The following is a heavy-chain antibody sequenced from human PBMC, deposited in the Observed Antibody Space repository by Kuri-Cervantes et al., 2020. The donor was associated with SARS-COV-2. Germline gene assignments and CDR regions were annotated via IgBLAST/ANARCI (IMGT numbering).Heavy chain of an antibody. J-gene: IGHJ6*02. Sequence: GSLRLSCTVSGGFISSSSYYWGWIRQPPGKGLEWIGSIYYSGSTYYNPSLKSRVTISVDTSKNQFSLKLSSVTAADTAVYYCARHLWSDGMDVWGQGTTVTVSS. V-gene: IGHV4-39*01. CDR2: IYYSGST. CDR1: GGFISSSSYY. D-gene: IGHD2-8*02. CDR3: ARHLWSDGMDV.